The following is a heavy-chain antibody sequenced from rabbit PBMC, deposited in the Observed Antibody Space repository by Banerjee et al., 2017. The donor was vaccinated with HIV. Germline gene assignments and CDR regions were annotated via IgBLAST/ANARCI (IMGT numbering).Heavy chain of an antibody. CDR1: GLDFSSSYW. D-gene: IGHD8-1*01. J-gene: IGHJ4*01. CDR3: ARDLGGSSDL. CDR2: INTSSGNT. Sequence: QSLEESGGDLVKPGASLTLTCTASGLDFSSSYWICWVRQAPGKGLEWIACINTSSGNTVYASWAKGRFTISKTSSTTVTLQMTSLTAADTATYFCARDLGGSSDLWGQGTLVTVS. V-gene: IGHV1S40*01.